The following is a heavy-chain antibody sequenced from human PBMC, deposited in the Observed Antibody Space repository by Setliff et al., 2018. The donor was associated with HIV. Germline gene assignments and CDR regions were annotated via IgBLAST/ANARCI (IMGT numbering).Heavy chain of an antibody. Sequence: SVKVSCKASGGPYNMNSVHWLREAPGQGLEWVGGIIFFAGQTNYAQKFQGRVTITTDESATTAYMDLSSLRSEDTAIYYCARGDSFWSAYYAYWGQGTQVTVSS. CDR2: IIFFAGQT. V-gene: IGHV1-69*05. J-gene: IGHJ4*02. D-gene: IGHD3-3*01. CDR1: GGPYNMNS. CDR3: ARGDSFWSAYYAY.